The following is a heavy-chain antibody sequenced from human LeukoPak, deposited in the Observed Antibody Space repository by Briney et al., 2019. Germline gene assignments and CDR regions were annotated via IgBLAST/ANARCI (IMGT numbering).Heavy chain of an antibody. CDR1: GGFISSSSYY. D-gene: IGHD3-22*01. CDR3: ARRRYYDSTGYLD. J-gene: IGHJ1*01. V-gene: IGHV4-39*02. Sequence: KASETLSLTCTISGGFISSSSYYWGWIRQPPGKGLEWIGDLYYTGSTYYSPSLKSRLSITVDTSKNHFSLILGSVTAADTAIYYCARRRYYDSTGYLDWGQGTHVTVSA. CDR2: LYYTGST.